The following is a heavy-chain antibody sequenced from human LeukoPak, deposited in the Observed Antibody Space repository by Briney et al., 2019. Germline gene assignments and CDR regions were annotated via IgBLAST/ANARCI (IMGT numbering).Heavy chain of an antibody. V-gene: IGHV4-39*01. J-gene: IGHJ4*02. D-gene: IGHD4-17*01. CDR2: MSYSGST. Sequence: PSETLSLTCTVSGGSISSNSYSWGWIRQPPGKGLKWIASMSYSGSTYYNPSLKSRVTISVDTSRNQFSLKLSSVTAADTAVYYCARHYFHHGDLDYWGQGTLVTVSS. CDR3: ARHYFHHGDLDY. CDR1: GGSISSNSYS.